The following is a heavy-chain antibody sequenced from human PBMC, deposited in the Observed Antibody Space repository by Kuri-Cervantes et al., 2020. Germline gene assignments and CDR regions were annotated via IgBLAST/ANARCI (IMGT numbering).Heavy chain of an antibody. CDR1: GFTFSSYS. CDR3: ARDPSYYDSSGYFDY. D-gene: IGHD3-22*01. CDR2: ISYDGSNK. J-gene: IGHJ4*02. V-gene: IGHV3-30*03. Sequence: GGSLRLSCAASGFTFSSYSMNWVRQAPGKGLEWVAVISYDGSNKYYADPVKGRFTISRDNSKNTLYLQMNSLRAEDTAVYYCARDPSYYDSSGYFDYWGQGTLVTVSS.